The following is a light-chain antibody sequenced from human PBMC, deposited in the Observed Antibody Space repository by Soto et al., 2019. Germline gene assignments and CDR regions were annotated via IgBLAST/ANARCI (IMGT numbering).Light chain of an antibody. CDR2: EVS. CDR3: TSYTSSSTLDV. V-gene: IGLV2-14*01. J-gene: IGLJ1*01. Sequence: QSALTQPASVSGSPGQSITISCTGTSSDVGVYNYVSWYQQHPGKAPKLMIYEVSNRPLGVSNRFSGSKSGNTASLTISGLQAEDEADYYCTSYTSSSTLDVFGTGTKVPV. CDR1: SSDVGVYNY.